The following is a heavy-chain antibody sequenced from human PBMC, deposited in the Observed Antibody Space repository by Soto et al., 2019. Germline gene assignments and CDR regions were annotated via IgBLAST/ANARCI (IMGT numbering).Heavy chain of an antibody. CDR3: ASQGEAYCGGDCYSPYFDY. CDR2: ISSSSSYI. CDR1: GFTFSSYS. J-gene: IGHJ4*02. D-gene: IGHD2-21*02. V-gene: IGHV3-21*01. Sequence: GGSLRLSCAASGFTFSSYSMNWVRQAPGKGLEWVSSISSSSSYIYYADSVKGRFTISRDNAKNSLYLQMNSLRAEDTAVYYCASQGEAYCGGDCYSPYFDYWGQGTLVTVSS.